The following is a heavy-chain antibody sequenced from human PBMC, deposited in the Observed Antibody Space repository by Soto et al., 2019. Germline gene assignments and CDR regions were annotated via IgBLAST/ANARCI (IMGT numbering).Heavy chain of an antibody. D-gene: IGHD6-19*01. CDR3: ARVLIAVAGTLSAFDI. Sequence: PSETLSLTCTVSGGSISTHYWNWIRQPPGKGLEWIGYIWYSGRTNYNSSLKSRVTISLDTSKSQFSLRMSYMTPADTAVYYCARVLIAVAGTLSAFDIWGQGTLVTVSS. J-gene: IGHJ3*02. CDR1: GGSISTHY. CDR2: IWYSGRT. V-gene: IGHV4-59*11.